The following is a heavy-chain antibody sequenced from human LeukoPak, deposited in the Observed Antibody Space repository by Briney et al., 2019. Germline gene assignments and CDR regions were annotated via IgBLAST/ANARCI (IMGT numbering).Heavy chain of an antibody. CDR3: ARLGSGYDPGDF. V-gene: IGHV1-69*13. CDR2: IIPLFGPA. CDR1: GGTFSTLD. Sequence: ASVKVSCKASGGTFSTLDISWVRQAPGHGLEWMGGIIPLFGPANYAQKLQDRVTIIADESTTTAYMELSSLRSEDTAVYYCARLGSGYDPGDFWGQGTLVTVST. J-gene: IGHJ4*02. D-gene: IGHD5-12*01.